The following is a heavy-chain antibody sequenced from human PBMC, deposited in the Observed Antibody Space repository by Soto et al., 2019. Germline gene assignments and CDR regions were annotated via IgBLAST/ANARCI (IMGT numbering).Heavy chain of an antibody. Sequence: GGSLRLSCVASGFTFENYAMSWVRQAPGKGLEWVSAISGSGGTTYYSDSVKGRFTISRDNSKNTVYLQMNDMRVEEAAEYFCAKDSWAIFGVPAGEYSPMDVWGQGNTVTVSS. D-gene: IGHD3-3*01. CDR3: AKDSWAIFGVPAGEYSPMDV. CDR2: ISGSGGTT. J-gene: IGHJ6*02. V-gene: IGHV3-23*01. CDR1: GFTFENYA.